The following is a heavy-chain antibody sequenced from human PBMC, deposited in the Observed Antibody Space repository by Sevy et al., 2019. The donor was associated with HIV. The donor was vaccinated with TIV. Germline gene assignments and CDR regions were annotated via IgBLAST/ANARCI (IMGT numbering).Heavy chain of an antibody. CDR2: INSDGSST. Sequence: GGSLRLSCAASGFTFSSYWMHWVRQAPGKGLVWVSRINSDGSSTSYADSVKGRFTISRDKAKNTLYLQMNSLRAEDTAVYYCARETSAGTTDYWGQGTLVTVSS. CDR1: GFTFSSYW. V-gene: IGHV3-74*01. J-gene: IGHJ4*02. CDR3: ARETSAGTTDY. D-gene: IGHD6-19*01.